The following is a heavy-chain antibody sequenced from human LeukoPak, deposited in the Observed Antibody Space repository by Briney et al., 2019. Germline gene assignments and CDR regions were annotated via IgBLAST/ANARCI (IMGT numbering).Heavy chain of an antibody. CDR3: ARHVRIAVAGIDY. V-gene: IGHV4-59*08. D-gene: IGHD6-19*01. CDR1: GGSISSYY. Sequence: SETLSLTCTVSGGSISSYYWSWIRQPPGKGLDWIGYIYYSGSTNYNPSLKSRVTISVDTSKNQFSLKLSSVTAADTAVYYCARHVRIAVAGIDYWGQGTLVTVSS. CDR2: IYYSGST. J-gene: IGHJ4*02.